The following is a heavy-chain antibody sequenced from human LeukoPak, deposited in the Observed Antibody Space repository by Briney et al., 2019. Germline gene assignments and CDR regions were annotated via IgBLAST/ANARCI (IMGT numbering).Heavy chain of an antibody. D-gene: IGHD3-3*01. V-gene: IGHV4-34*01. J-gene: IGHJ5*02. Sequence: SETLSLTCAVYGGSFSGYYWGWIRQPPGKGLEWIGEINHSGSTNYNPSLKSRVTISVDTSKNQFSLKLSSVTAADTAVYYCARGRGSFFWSGYYPVWFDPWGQGTLVTVSP. CDR3: ARGRGSFFWSGYYPVWFDP. CDR1: GGSFSGYY. CDR2: INHSGST.